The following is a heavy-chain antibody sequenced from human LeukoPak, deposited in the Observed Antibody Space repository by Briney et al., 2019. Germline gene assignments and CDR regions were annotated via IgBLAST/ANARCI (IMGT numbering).Heavy chain of an antibody. V-gene: IGHV3-21*01. J-gene: IGHJ4*02. CDR2: ISSSSSYI. CDR1: GFTFSSYS. Sequence: SGGGLVKPGGSLRLSCAASGFTFSSYSMNWVRQAPGKGLEWVSSISSSSSYIYYADSVKGRFTISRDNAKNSLYLQMNSLRAEDTAVYYCARDLISGYQKYYFDYWGQGTLVTVSS. CDR3: ARDLISGYQKYYFDY. D-gene: IGHD3-22*01.